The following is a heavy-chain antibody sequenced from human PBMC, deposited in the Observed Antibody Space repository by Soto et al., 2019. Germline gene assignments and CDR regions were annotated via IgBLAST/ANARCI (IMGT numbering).Heavy chain of an antibody. CDR2: MSFDGNGK. CDR3: ARDRYLDAYAFDY. Sequence: QVQLVESGGGVVQPGRSLRLSCAASGFSFSSYAMHWVRQAPGKGLEWVAVMSFDGNGKHYADSVKGRFTSARDENENTLFLQMNSLRPEDTAVYYCARDRYLDAYAFDYWGQGSLVSVSS. V-gene: IGHV3-30-3*01. J-gene: IGHJ4*02. CDR1: GFSFSSYA. D-gene: IGHD3-9*01.